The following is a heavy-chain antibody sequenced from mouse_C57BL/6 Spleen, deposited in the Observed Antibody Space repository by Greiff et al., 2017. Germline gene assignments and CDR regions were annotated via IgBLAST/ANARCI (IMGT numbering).Heavy chain of an antibody. V-gene: IGHV1-74*01. J-gene: IGHJ3*01. CDR3: SIGVAWFAY. Sequence: QVQLQQPGAELVKPGASEKVSCKASGYTFTSYWMHWVKQRPGQGLEWIGRIHPSDSDTNYNLKFKGKATLTESKSSSTAYMQLSSLTSEDSAVYDSSIGVAWFAYWGQGTLGTVSA. CDR2: IHPSDSDT. CDR1: GYTFTSYW.